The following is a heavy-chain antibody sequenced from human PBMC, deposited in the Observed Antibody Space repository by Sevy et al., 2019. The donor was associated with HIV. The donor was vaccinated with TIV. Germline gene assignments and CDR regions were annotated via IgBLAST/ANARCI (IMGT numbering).Heavy chain of an antibody. CDR3: ARSREVEGRYYYYGMDV. Sequence: GGSLRLSCAASGFTFSSYAMHWVRQAPGKGLEWVAVISYDGSNKYYADSVKGRFTISRDNSKNTPYLQMNSLRAEDTAVYYCARSREVEGRYYYYGMDVWGQGTTVTVSS. CDR1: GFTFSSYA. CDR2: ISYDGSNK. D-gene: IGHD1-1*01. V-gene: IGHV3-30-3*01. J-gene: IGHJ6*02.